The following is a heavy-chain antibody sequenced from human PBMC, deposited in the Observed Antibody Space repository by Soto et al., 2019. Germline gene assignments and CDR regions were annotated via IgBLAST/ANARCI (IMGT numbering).Heavy chain of an antibody. J-gene: IGHJ4*02. CDR3: ARELDCSSTSCYAIDY. Sequence: ASVKVSCKASGYTFTAYAIHWVRQAPGQNLEWMGWINTGNGDTKFSQNFQGRVAITRDTFARTAYMELSSLTSEDTAVYYYARELDCSSTSCYAIDYWGQGTLVTVSS. D-gene: IGHD2-2*01. CDR1: GYTFTAYA. V-gene: IGHV1-3*04. CDR2: INTGNGDT.